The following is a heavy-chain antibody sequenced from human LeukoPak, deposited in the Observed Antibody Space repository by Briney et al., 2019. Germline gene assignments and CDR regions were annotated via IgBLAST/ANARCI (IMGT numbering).Heavy chain of an antibody. CDR2: IYHSGST. CDR1: GGSISSSNW. Sequence: PSGTLSLTCAVSGGSISSSNWWSWVRQPPGKGLEWIGEIYHSGSTNYNPSLKSRVTISVDKSKNQFSLKLSSVTAADTAVYYCAREWKYYYDSSGYDIWGQGTMVTVSS. V-gene: IGHV4-4*02. D-gene: IGHD3-22*01. CDR3: AREWKYYYDSSGYDI. J-gene: IGHJ3*02.